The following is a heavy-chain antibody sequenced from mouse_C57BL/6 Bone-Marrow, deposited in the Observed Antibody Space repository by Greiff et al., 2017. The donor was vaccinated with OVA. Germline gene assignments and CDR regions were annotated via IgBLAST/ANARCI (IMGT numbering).Heavy chain of an antibody. J-gene: IGHJ3*01. V-gene: IGHV5-4*01. Sequence: EVKLMESGGGLVKPGGSLKLSCAASGFTFSSYAMSWVRQTPEKRLERVATISDGGSYTYYPDNVKGRFTISRDNAKNNLYLQMSHLKSEDTAMYYCARDRGLRRGLWCAYWGQGTLVTVSA. CDR2: ISDGGSYT. CDR1: GFTFSSYA. D-gene: IGHD2-4*01. CDR3: ARDRGLRRGLWCAY.